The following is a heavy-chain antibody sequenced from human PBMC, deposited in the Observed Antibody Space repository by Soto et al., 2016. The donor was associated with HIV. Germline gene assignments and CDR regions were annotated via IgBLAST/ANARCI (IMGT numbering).Heavy chain of an antibody. V-gene: IGHV3-73*01. Sequence: EVQLVESGGGLVQPGGSLKLSCAASGFTFSGSAMHWVRQASGKGLEWVGRIRSKANSYATAYAASVKGRFTISRDDSKNTAYLQMNSLKTEDTAVYYCTRPSIAAAGMDWYFDLWGRGTLVTVSS. CDR3: TRPSIAAAGMDWYFDL. CDR1: GFTFSGSA. D-gene: IGHD6-13*01. J-gene: IGHJ2*01. CDR2: IRSKANSYAT.